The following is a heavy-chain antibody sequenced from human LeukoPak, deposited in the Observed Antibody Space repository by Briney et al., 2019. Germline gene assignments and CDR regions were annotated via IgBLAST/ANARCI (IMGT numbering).Heavy chain of an antibody. D-gene: IGHD3-22*01. V-gene: IGHV4-59*12. CDR1: GGSISSYY. CDR3: ARENYYDSSGYFP. Sequence: SETLSLTCTVSGGSISSYYWSWIRQPPGKGLEWIGYIYDSGSTNYNPSLKSRVTISVDTSKNQFSLKLSSVTAADTAVYYCARENYYDSSGYFPWGQGTLVTVSS. CDR2: IYDSGST. J-gene: IGHJ5*02.